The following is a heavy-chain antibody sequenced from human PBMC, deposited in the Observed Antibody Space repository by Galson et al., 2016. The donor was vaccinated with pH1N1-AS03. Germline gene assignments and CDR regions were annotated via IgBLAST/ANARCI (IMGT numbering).Heavy chain of an antibody. V-gene: IGHV3-23*03. CDR1: AFPLRNYA. CDR3: ATDRFGEPTT. D-gene: IGHD3-16*01. J-gene: IGHJ5*02. Sequence: SLRLSCAASAFPLRNYALRWVRQAPGKGLEWVSVIYHGEAGTSYYADSVKGRFTISRHISTNTVNLQMNNLRVEDTATYYCATDRFGEPTTWGQGTLIIVS. CDR2: IYHGEAGTS.